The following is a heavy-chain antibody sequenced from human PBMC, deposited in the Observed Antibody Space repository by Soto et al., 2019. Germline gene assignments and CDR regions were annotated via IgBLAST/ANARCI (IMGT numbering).Heavy chain of an antibody. CDR2: IYYSGST. CDR1: GGSVSSGSYY. J-gene: IGHJ5*02. Sequence: ETLSITCTVSGGSVSSGSYYWSWIRQPPGKGLEWIGYIYYSGSTNYNPSLKSRVTISVDTSKNQFSLKLSSVTAADTAVYYCAREGSSGWYDWFDPWGQGTLVTVS. D-gene: IGHD6-19*01. V-gene: IGHV4-61*01. CDR3: AREGSSGWYDWFDP.